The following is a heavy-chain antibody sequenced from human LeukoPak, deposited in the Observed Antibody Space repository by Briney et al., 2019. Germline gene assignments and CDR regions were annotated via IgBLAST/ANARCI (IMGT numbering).Heavy chain of an antibody. CDR2: INHSGST. CDR1: GGSFSGYY. J-gene: IGHJ5*02. Sequence: PSETLSLTCAVYGGSFSGYYWSWIRQPPGKGLEWIGEINHSGSTNYNPSLKSRVTISVDTSKNQFSLKLSSVTAADTAVCYCARGLQVYSSSWYKGVGWFDPWGQGTLVTVSS. V-gene: IGHV4-34*01. CDR3: ARGLQVYSSSWYKGVGWFDP. D-gene: IGHD6-13*01.